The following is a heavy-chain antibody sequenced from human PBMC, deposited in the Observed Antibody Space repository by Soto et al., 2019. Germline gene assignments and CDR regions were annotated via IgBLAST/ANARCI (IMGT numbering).Heavy chain of an antibody. J-gene: IGHJ4*02. D-gene: IGHD1-7*01. V-gene: IGHV4-4*02. CDR1: GGSFTSNNW. CDR3: TSRDPGTSVDY. CDR2: IYRTGST. Sequence: SETLSLTCAVSGGSFTSNNWWTWVRQPPGQGLEWIGEIYRTGSTNYNPSLKSRVTISLDKSENQFSLKVTSLTAADTAVYYCTSRDPGTSVDYWGQGTLVTVSS.